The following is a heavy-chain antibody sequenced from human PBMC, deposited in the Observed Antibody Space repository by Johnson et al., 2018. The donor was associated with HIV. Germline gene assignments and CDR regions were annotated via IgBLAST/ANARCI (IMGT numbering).Heavy chain of an antibody. Sequence: VQLVESGGGLVQPGGSLRLSCAASGFTVSSNYMSWVRQAPGKGLECVSVIYSGGSTYYADSVKGRFTISRDNSKNTPYLKMNSRRAEDTAVYYCAKGDYNFCSGDAFDIWGQGTMVTVSS. V-gene: IGHV3-66*01. J-gene: IGHJ3*02. CDR1: GFTVSSNY. D-gene: IGHD3-3*01. CDR2: IYSGGST. CDR3: AKGDYNFCSGDAFDI.